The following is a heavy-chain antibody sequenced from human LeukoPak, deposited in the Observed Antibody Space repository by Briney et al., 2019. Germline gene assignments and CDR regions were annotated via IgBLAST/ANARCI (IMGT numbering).Heavy chain of an antibody. D-gene: IGHD6-6*01. Sequence: GGSLRLSCAASGFTFSNYGMNWVRRAPGKGLQWVSYIGSITRNINYADSVRGRFTISRDNAKSTMYLQMNSLRVDDGGIYYCARGGAARPDYWGQGTLVSVSS. J-gene: IGHJ4*02. CDR3: ARGGAARPDY. CDR1: GFTFSNYG. CDR2: IGSITRNI. V-gene: IGHV3-48*04.